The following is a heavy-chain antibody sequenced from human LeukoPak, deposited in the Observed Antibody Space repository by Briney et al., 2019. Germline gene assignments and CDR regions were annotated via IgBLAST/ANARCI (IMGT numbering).Heavy chain of an antibody. CDR3: AREGGSSWFH. D-gene: IGHD6-13*01. CDR2: IYYSGST. Sequence: SETLSLTCTVSGGSISSGGYYWSWIRQHPGKGLEWIGYIYYSGSTYYNPSLKSRVTISVDTSKNQFSLKLSSVTAADTAVYYCAREGGSSWFHWGQGTLVTVSS. V-gene: IGHV4-31*03. J-gene: IGHJ4*02. CDR1: GGSISSGGYY.